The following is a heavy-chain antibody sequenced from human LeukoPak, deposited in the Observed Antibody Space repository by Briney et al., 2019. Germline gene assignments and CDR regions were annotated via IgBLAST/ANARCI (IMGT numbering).Heavy chain of an antibody. CDR3: ARAWALDV. Sequence: SQTLSLTCAISGDSVSSNNAAWNWIRQSPSRGLEWLGRTYYRSKWFYEYAESVRSRITINPDTSKNQFSLQLSSATPQDTAVYYCARAWALDVWGHGTMVTVSS. CDR2: TYYRSKWFY. J-gene: IGHJ3*01. V-gene: IGHV6-1*01. CDR1: GDSVSSNNAA.